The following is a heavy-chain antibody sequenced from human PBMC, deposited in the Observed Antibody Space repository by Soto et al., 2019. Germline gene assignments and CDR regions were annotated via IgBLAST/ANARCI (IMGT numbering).Heavy chain of an antibody. J-gene: IGHJ3*02. D-gene: IGHD2-21*02. CDR1: GSRFTSQT. Sequence: QVQFVQSGAEVKKPGASVRVSCKASGSRFTSQTIHWVRQAPGERPEWMGWIIAASGNTKYSQIFQGRLSITRDTPASIVYMDLTNLRSEDTAVYYCARLRFCGGDTCYPLDIWGQGTSRIVSS. CDR3: ARLRFCGGDTCYPLDI. CDR2: IIAASGNT. V-gene: IGHV1-3*01.